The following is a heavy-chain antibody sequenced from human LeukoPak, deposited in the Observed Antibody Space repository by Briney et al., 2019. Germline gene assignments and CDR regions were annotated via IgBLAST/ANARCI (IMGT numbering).Heavy chain of an antibody. CDR3: PKEASYCTNGVCNSRIFDT. V-gene: IGHV3-23*01. CDR1: GFTFSSYA. D-gene: IGHD2-8*01. Sequence: GGSLGLSCAASGFTFSSYAMRWVRQAPGKGLEWVSAISGGGGSTFYADSVKGRFTMSRDNSKNTMYLQMNSLRAEDTAVYYCPKEASYCTNGVCNSRIFDTWGQGTLVTVSS. J-gene: IGHJ5*02. CDR2: ISGGGGST.